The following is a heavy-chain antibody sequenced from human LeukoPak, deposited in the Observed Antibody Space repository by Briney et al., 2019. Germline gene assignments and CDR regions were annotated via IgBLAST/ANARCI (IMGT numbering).Heavy chain of an antibody. Sequence: PGGSLRLSCAASGLTVSTNYMRWIRQAPGKGLEWVSLIYAGGGTAYADSVKGRFTISRDNSQNTLNLQMNSLRAEDTAVYYCAKGTTDSYYSGLDYWGQGTLVTASS. CDR2: IYAGGGT. V-gene: IGHV3-53*01. J-gene: IGHJ4*02. CDR3: AKGTTDSYYSGLDY. CDR1: GLTVSTNY. D-gene: IGHD2-15*01.